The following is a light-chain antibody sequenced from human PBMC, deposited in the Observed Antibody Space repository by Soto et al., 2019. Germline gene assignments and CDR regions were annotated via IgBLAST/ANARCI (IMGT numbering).Light chain of an antibody. Sequence: EIVMTQSPATLSVSPGERATLSCRASQSVSSNLAWYQQKPGQAPRLLIYGASTRATGIPAWFSGSGSGTEVTLTISSLQSEDFAVYYCQQYNNWPPWTFGQGTKVEIK. CDR1: QSVSSN. V-gene: IGKV3-15*01. CDR3: QQYNNWPPWT. J-gene: IGKJ1*01. CDR2: GAS.